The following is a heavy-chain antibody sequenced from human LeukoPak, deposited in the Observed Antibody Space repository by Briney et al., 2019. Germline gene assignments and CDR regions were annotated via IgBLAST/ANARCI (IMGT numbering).Heavy chain of an antibody. J-gene: IGHJ4*02. D-gene: IGHD6-13*01. Sequence: PSETLSLTCTVSGDSINSYYWSWIRQPAGKGLEWIGRIYTSGSTNYNPSLKSRVTMSVDTSKNQFSLKLSSVTAADTAVYYCARHGGSSSWYYFDYWGQGTLVTASS. CDR1: GDSINSYY. CDR2: IYTSGST. V-gene: IGHV4-4*07. CDR3: ARHGGSSSWYYFDY.